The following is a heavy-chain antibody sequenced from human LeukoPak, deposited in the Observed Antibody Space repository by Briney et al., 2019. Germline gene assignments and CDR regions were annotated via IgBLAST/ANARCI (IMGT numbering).Heavy chain of an antibody. CDR1: GGTFSSYA. CDR3: ARSLEMAIRTSPYYYYMDV. J-gene: IGHJ6*03. CDR2: IIPIFGTA. V-gene: IGHV1-69*01. D-gene: IGHD5-24*01. Sequence: VASVKVSCKASGGTFSSYAISWARQAPGQGLEWMGGIIPIFGTANYAQKFQGRVTITADESTSTAYMELSSLRSEDTAVYYCARSLEMAIRTSPYYYYMDVWGKGTTVTVSS.